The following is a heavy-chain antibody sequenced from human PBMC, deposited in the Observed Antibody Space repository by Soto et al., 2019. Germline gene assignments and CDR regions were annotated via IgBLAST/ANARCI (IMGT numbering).Heavy chain of an antibody. Sequence: GGSLRLSCAASGFTFSDYYMSWIRQAPGKGLEWVSYISSSGSTIYYADSVKGRFTISRDNAKNSLYLQMNSLRAEDTAVYYCARFEYYDSSGYYLNYYGMDVWGQGTTVTVSS. J-gene: IGHJ6*02. CDR1: GFTFSDYY. D-gene: IGHD3-22*01. CDR3: ARFEYYDSSGYYLNYYGMDV. V-gene: IGHV3-11*01. CDR2: ISSSGSTI.